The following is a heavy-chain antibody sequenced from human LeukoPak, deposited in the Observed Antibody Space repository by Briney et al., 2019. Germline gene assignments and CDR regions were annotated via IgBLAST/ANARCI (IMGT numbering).Heavy chain of an antibody. CDR3: ARGKQQLVPYYYYDRMDV. CDR2: IYYSGST. Sequence: SETLSLTCTVSGGSTSSGSYYWGWIRQPPGKGLEWIGCIYYSGSTYYNPSLKSRVTISVDTSKNQFPLKLRSVTAEDTAVYYCARGKQQLVPYYYYDRMDVWGQGTTVTVSS. V-gene: IGHV4-39*01. J-gene: IGHJ6*02. CDR1: GGSTSSGSYY. D-gene: IGHD6-13*01.